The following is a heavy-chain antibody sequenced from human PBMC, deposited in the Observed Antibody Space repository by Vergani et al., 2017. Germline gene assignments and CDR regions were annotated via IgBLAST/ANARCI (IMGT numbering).Heavy chain of an antibody. CDR1: GFTFSSYS. J-gene: IGHJ3*02. D-gene: IGHD2-2*01. V-gene: IGHV3-21*04. Sequence: EVQLVESGGGLVKPGGSLRLSCAASGFTFSSYSMNWVRQAPGKGLEWVSSISSSSSYIYYADSVKGRFTISRDNAKNTLYLQMNSLRAEDTAVYYCAKCDSPVVPAGCAFDIWGQGTMVTVSS. CDR3: AKCDSPVVPAGCAFDI. CDR2: ISSSSSYI.